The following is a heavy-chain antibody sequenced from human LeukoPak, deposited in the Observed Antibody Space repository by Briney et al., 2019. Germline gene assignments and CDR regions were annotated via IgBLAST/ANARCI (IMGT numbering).Heavy chain of an antibody. CDR3: ASGGNTAIDY. V-gene: IGHV4-34*01. CDR2: INHSGST. Sequence: SETLSLTCAVYGGSFSGYYWSWIRQPPGKGLEWIGEINHSGSTNYNPSLKSRVTISVDTSKNQFSLKLSSVTAADTAVYYCASGGNTAIDYWGRGPRFTVSS. J-gene: IGHJ4*02. CDR1: GGSFSGYY. D-gene: IGHD5-18*01.